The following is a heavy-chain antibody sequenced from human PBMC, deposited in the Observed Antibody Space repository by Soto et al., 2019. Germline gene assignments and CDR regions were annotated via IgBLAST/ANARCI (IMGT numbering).Heavy chain of an antibody. V-gene: IGHV1-69*01. J-gene: IGHJ4*02. CDR3: ARALDSSGYYLYYFDY. D-gene: IGHD3-22*01. Sequence: QVQLVQSGAEVKKPGSSVKVSCKASGGTFSSYAISWVRQAPGQGLEWMGEIIPIFGTANYAQKFQGRVTITADESTSTAYMELSSLRSEDTAVYYCARALDSSGYYLYYFDYWGQGTLVTVSS. CDR1: GGTFSSYA. CDR2: IIPIFGTA.